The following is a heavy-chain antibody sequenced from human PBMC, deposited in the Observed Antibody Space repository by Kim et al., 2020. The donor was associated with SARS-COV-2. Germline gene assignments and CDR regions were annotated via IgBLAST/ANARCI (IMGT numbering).Heavy chain of an antibody. CDR3: ARERHSYGSGLDY. Sequence: GGSLRLSCAAFGFTFSSQGMHWVRQAPGKGLEWVAIIWSYGSNIDYADSVKGRFTISRDNFKNTLYLQMNSLRAEDTAVYYCARERHSYGSGLDYWGLGTLVTVSS. D-gene: IGHD3-10*01. J-gene: IGHJ4*02. CDR2: IWSYGSNI. V-gene: IGHV3-33*01. CDR1: GFTFSSQG.